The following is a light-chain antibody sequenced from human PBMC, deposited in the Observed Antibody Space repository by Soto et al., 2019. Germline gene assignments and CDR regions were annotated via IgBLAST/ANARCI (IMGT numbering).Light chain of an antibody. Sequence: DIQMTQSPSSLSASGEDRVTITCRASQSISTYLNWYQQKPGKAPKLLIYAASSLQSGVPSRFSGSGSETDFTLTISSLQPEDFATYYCQQTYSTPTFGQWTKVEIK. CDR2: AAS. V-gene: IGKV1-39*01. J-gene: IGKJ1*01. CDR1: QSISTY. CDR3: QQTYSTPT.